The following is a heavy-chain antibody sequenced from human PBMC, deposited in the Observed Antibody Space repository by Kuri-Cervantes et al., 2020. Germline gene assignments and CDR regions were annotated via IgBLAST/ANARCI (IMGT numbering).Heavy chain of an antibody. CDR1: GFTFSSYS. J-gene: IGHJ4*02. V-gene: IGHV3-21*01. CDR3: VRLRSGAYFDY. Sequence: ETLSLTCAASGFTFSSYSMNWVRQAPGKGLEWVSSISSSSSYIYYADSVKGRFTISRDNAKNSLSLQMNSLRVEDTAVFYCVRLRSGAYFDYWGQGTLVTVSS. D-gene: IGHD6-19*01. CDR2: ISSSSSYI.